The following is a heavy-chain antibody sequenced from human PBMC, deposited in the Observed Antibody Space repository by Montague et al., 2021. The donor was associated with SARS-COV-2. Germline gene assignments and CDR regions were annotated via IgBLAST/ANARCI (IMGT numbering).Heavy chain of an antibody. V-gene: IGHV4-34*01. J-gene: IGHJ4*02. CDR1: RGSFHIFS. CDR3: ARGTRVLGITPGFRY. Sequence: SETLSLTCAVYRGSFHIFSWGWIRQSPGKGLEWIGEIVHSGNTKYNPSLEGRVTISVDTSKNQFSLNLTSVTAADTAMYYCARGTRVLGITPGFRYWGQGTQVAVSS. CDR2: IVHSGNT. D-gene: IGHD2-8*01.